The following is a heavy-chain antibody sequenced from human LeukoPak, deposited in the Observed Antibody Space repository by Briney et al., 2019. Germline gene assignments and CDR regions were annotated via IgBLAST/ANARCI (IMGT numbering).Heavy chain of an antibody. CDR3: ARVGGYSYGPEAFDI. V-gene: IGHV4-30-2*01. CDR2: IYHSGST. CDR1: GGPISSGGYY. J-gene: IGHJ3*02. Sequence: PSQTLSLTCTVSGGPISSGGYYWSWIRQPPGKGLEWIAYIYHSGSTYYNPSLKSRVTISVDRSKNQFSLKPSSVTAADTAVYYCARVGGYSYGPEAFDIWGQGTMVTVSS. D-gene: IGHD5-18*01.